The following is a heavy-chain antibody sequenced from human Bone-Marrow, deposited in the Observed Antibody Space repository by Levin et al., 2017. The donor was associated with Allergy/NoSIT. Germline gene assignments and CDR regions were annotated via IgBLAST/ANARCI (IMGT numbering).Heavy chain of an antibody. CDR1: GFSFAGYA. J-gene: IGHJ3*02. D-gene: IGHD6-6*01. CDR3: AKSRSYRSSSGAFDI. V-gene: IGHV3-9*01. CDR2: ISWNSGNV. Sequence: SLKISCAASGFSFAGYAMHWVRQAPGKGLEWVSSISWNSGNVDYADSVKGRFTLSRDNAKNSLYLRLSSLKPDDTALYYCAKSRSYRSSSGAFDIWGQGTRVTVSS.